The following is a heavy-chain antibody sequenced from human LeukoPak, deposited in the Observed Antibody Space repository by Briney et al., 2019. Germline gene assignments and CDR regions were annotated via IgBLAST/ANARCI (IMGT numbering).Heavy chain of an antibody. Sequence: GGSLRLSCAASGFTFSSYSMNWVRQAPGKGLEWVALIHSGGSTYYADSVKGRFTISRDNSKNTMYLQMNSLRAEDTAVYYCARDYGSRSYYTDYWGQGTLVTVSS. J-gene: IGHJ4*02. D-gene: IGHD3-10*01. V-gene: IGHV3-53*01. CDR3: ARDYGSRSYYTDY. CDR1: GFTFSSYS. CDR2: IHSGGST.